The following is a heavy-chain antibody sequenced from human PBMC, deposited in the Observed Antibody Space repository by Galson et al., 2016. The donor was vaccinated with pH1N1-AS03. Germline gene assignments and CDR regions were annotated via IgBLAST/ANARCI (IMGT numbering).Heavy chain of an antibody. CDR2: IKGKTDGGTV. D-gene: IGHD1-14*01. Sequence: SLRLSCAASGFSFTNAWMSWVRQAPGKGLEWVGRIKGKTDGGTVDYAAPVKGRFTISRDDSETTLYLQMNSLKTEDTGVYYCTTKPVSAMDFWGQGTLVSVSS. CDR1: GFSFTNAW. J-gene: IGHJ4*02. CDR3: TTKPVSAMDF. V-gene: IGHV3-15*01.